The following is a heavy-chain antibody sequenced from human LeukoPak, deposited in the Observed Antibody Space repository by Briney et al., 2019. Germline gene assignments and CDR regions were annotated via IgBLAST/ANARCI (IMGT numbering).Heavy chain of an antibody. Sequence: PGASLRLSCAASGYTFSNYAMSWVRQAPGKGLEWVSAISGSSGSTYYADSVKGRFTMSRDNSKNTLYLQMNSLRAEDTAVYYCAKDDTVIPCEEFDYCGQGSLVTVSS. CDR3: AKDDTVIPCEEFDY. J-gene: IGHJ4*02. D-gene: IGHD4-17*01. V-gene: IGHV3-23*01. CDR1: GYTFSNYA. CDR2: ISGSSGST.